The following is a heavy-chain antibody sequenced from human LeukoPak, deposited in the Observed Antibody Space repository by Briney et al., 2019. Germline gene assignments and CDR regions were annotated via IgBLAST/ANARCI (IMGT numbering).Heavy chain of an antibody. Sequence: SETLSLTCTVSGGSISSYHWSWIRQPAGEGLEWIGRISTSGSTNNNPSLKSRVTMSADTSKNQFSLKLSSVTAADTAVYYCARDDYGGNSFGYNWFDPWGQGTLVTVSS. CDR3: ARDDYGGNSFGYNWFDP. V-gene: IGHV4-4*07. J-gene: IGHJ5*02. CDR1: GGSISSYH. D-gene: IGHD4-23*01. CDR2: ISTSGST.